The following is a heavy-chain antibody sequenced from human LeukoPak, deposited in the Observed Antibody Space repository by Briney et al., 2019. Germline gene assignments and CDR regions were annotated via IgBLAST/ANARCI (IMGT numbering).Heavy chain of an antibody. J-gene: IGHJ5*02. CDR1: GFTFSNYW. V-gene: IGHV3-7*01. D-gene: IGHD3-3*01. Sequence: GGSLRLSCAASGFTFSNYWMSWARQAPGKGLEWVANIKQDGSEKYYVDSVKGRFTISRDNAKNSLYLQMNSLRAEDTAVYYCARGPKERFLEWLSPRRNWFDPWGQGTLVTVSS. CDR2: IKQDGSEK. CDR3: ARGPKERFLEWLSPRRNWFDP.